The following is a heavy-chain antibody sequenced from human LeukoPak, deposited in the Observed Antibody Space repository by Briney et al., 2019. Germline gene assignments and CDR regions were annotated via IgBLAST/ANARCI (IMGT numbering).Heavy chain of an antibody. CDR1: GGSISSGDYY. Sequence: PSQTLSLTCTVSGGSISSGDYYWSWIRQPPGKGLEWIGYIYYSGSTYYNPSLKSRVTISVDTSKNQFSLKLSSVTAADTAVYYCAREVDSIAAAVWGQGNPGHRLL. CDR3: AREVDSIAAAV. J-gene: IGHJ4*02. V-gene: IGHV4-30-4*08. D-gene: IGHD6-13*01. CDR2: IYYSGST.